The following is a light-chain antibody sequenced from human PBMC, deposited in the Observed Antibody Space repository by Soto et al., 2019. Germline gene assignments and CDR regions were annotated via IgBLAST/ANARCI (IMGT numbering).Light chain of an antibody. Sequence: EIVFTQSPGTLSLSPGERATLSCRASQSVSIHLAWYQQKPGQAPRLLIYDTSTRATGIPARFSGSGSGTEFTLTISSLQSEDFAVYYCQQYSNWPPITFGQGTRLEIK. CDR3: QQYSNWPPIT. J-gene: IGKJ5*01. CDR1: QSVSIH. CDR2: DTS. V-gene: IGKV3-15*01.